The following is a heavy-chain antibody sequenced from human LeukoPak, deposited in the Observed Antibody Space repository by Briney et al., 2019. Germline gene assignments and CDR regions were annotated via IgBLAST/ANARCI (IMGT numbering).Heavy chain of an antibody. Sequence: SETLSLTCSVSGGSISSYYWSWIRQPPGKGLEWIGYIYYSGRTSYNPSLKSRVTISVDTSKNQFSLKLSSVTAADTAVYYCAREACSGGSCYSNYWGQGTLVTVSS. CDR2: IYYSGRT. CDR3: AREACSGGSCYSNY. D-gene: IGHD2-15*01. J-gene: IGHJ4*02. V-gene: IGHV4-59*12. CDR1: GGSISSYY.